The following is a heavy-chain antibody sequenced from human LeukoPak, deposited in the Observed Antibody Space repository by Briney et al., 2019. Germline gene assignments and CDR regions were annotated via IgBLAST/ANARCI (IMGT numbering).Heavy chain of an antibody. V-gene: IGHV4-30-4*08. CDR3: AADVAGAGTGAFDI. D-gene: IGHD6-19*01. CDR1: GGSISSGHYY. J-gene: IGHJ3*02. CDR2: INYPGTT. Sequence: KPSQTLSLPCTLSGGSISSGHYYWSWIRQPPGKCLEWIGYINYPGTTSYSPSLKSRVAISVDTSKNQYSLMLSSAAAADTAVDYCAADVAGAGTGAFDIWGQGTMVTVSS.